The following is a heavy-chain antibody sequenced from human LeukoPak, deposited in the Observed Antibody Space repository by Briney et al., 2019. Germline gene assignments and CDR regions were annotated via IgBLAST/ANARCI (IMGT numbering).Heavy chain of an antibody. V-gene: IGHV6-1*01. J-gene: IGHJ5*02. CDR3: AGRLTQYDCFDP. CDR2: TYYRSTWYN. CDR1: GDSVSSNSVT. D-gene: IGHD2-2*01. Sequence: SQTLSLTCAISGDSVSSNSVTWNWIRQSPSRGLGWLGRTYYRSTWYNDYAVSVRGRITVNPDTSKNQFSLHLNSVTPEDTAVYYCAGRLTQYDCFDPWGQGILVTVSS.